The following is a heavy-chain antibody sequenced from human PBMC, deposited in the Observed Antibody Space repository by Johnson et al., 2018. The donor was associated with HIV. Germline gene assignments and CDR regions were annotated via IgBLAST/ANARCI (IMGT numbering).Heavy chain of an antibody. CDR2: IYSGGDT. CDR1: GFTVRSNY. D-gene: IGHD1-1*01. Sequence: EVRLVETGGGLIQPGGSLRLSCEASGFTVRSNYISWVRQAPGKGLEWVSVIYSGGDTYYADSMRGRLTISRDNSKNTVYLQMNSLRAEDTAVYYCARAEPWDRRHYAFDIWGQGTVVTVSS. J-gene: IGHJ3*02. CDR3: ARAEPWDRRHYAFDI. V-gene: IGHV3-53*02.